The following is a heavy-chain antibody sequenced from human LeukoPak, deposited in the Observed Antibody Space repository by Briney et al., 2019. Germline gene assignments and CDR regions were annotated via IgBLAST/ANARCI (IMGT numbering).Heavy chain of an antibody. CDR3: ARRGRHIVVVTATYDAFDI. V-gene: IGHV4-39*01. J-gene: IGHJ3*02. D-gene: IGHD2-21*02. CDR1: GGSISSSSYY. CDR2: IYYSGST. Sequence: PSETLSLTCTVSGGSISSSSYYWGWIRQPPGKGLEWIGSIYYSGSTYYNPSLKSRVTISVDTSKNQFSLKLSSVTAADTAVYYCARRGRHIVVVTATYDAFDIWGQGPMVTVSS.